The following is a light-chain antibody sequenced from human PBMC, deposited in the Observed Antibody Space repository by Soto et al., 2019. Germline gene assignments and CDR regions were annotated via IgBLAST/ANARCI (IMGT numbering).Light chain of an antibody. CDR2: DAS. J-gene: IGKJ4*01. V-gene: IGKV3-11*01. CDR3: QQRSNWPLT. Sequence: EIVLTPSPATLSLSPGDRATLSCRASQSVSSYLAWYRQKPGQAPRLLIYDASNRATGIPARFSGSGSGTDFTLTISSLEPEDFAVYYCQQRSNWPLTFGGGTKVDIK. CDR1: QSVSSY.